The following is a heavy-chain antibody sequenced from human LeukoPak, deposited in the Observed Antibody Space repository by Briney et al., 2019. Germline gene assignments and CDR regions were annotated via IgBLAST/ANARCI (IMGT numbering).Heavy chain of an antibody. CDR1: GFTFSSYG. Sequence: GGSLRLSCAASGFTFSSYGMSWVRQAPGKGLEWVSAISGSGGSTYYADSVKGRFTISRDSSKNTLYLQMNSLRAEDTAVYYCAKRRGLELLYYYYMDVWGKGTTVTVSS. D-gene: IGHD1-7*01. CDR3: AKRRGLELLYYYYMDV. V-gene: IGHV3-23*01. J-gene: IGHJ6*03. CDR2: ISGSGGST.